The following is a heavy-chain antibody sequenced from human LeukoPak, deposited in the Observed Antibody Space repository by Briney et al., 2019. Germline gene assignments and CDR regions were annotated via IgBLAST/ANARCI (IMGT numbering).Heavy chain of an antibody. CDR3: ALATINNDYYFGLVV. D-gene: IGHD1-26*01. CDR2: ISNSGTTV. V-gene: IGHV3-11*01. J-gene: IGHJ6*02. CDR1: GFTFSDHY. Sequence: PGGSQRLCCAASGFTFSDHYMTWHRQAPGKGLEGLSYISNSGTTVFYADSVKGRFTVSRDNAKRSLYLQIESLRDDDTAVYHCALATINNDYYFGLVVWGQGTTVTVSS.